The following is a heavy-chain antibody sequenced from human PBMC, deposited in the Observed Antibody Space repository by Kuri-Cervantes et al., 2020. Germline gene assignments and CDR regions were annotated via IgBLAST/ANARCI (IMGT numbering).Heavy chain of an antibody. CDR1: GGSFSGYY. D-gene: IGHD3-3*01. CDR3: ARALGSLTIFVYYMDV. CDR2: INHSGST. V-gene: IGHV4-34*01. Sequence: SETLSLTCAVYGGSFSGYYWSWIRQPPGKGLEWIGEINHSGSTNNNPSLKSRVTISVDTSKNQFSLKLSSVTAADTAVYYCARALGSLTIFVYYMDVWGKGTTVTVSS. J-gene: IGHJ6*03.